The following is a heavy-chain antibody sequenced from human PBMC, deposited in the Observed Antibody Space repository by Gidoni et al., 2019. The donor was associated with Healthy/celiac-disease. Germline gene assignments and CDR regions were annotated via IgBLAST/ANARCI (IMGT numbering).Heavy chain of an antibody. Sequence: QITLKESGPTLVKPTQTLTLTCTFSGFSLSTSGVGVGWIRQPPGKALEWLALIYWDDDKRYSPSLKSRLTITKDTSKNQVVLTMTNMDPVDTATYYCAHSGVICSGGSCYFPPQEGHDAFDIWGQGTMVTVSS. V-gene: IGHV2-5*02. J-gene: IGHJ3*02. CDR1: GFSLSTSGVG. D-gene: IGHD2-15*01. CDR2: IYWDDDK. CDR3: AHSGVICSGGSCYFPPQEGHDAFDI.